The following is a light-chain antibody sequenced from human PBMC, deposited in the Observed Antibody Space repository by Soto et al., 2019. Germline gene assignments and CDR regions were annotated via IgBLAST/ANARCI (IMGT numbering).Light chain of an antibody. Sequence: DIVMTQSPDSLAVSLGERATINCKSSQSVLYSSNNKNYLAWYQQKPGQPPKLLIYWASTRESGVPDRFSCSGSGTDFTLTISSLQAEYVAVYYCQQYYSTPPYTFGQGTKLEIK. J-gene: IGKJ2*01. CDR2: WAS. CDR3: QQYYSTPPYT. V-gene: IGKV4-1*01. CDR1: QSVLYSSNNKNY.